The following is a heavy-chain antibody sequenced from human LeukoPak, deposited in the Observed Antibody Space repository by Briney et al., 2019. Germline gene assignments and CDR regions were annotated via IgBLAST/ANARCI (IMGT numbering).Heavy chain of an antibody. J-gene: IGHJ4*02. CDR2: ISSSSSYI. V-gene: IGHV3-21*01. D-gene: IGHD3-10*01. CDR1: GGSISSSS. CDR3: ATAARFGEYSSDY. Sequence: ETLSLTCTVSGGSISSSSYYWGWIRQPPGKGLEWVSSISSSSSYIYYADSVKGRFTISRDNAKNSLYLQMNSLRAEDTAVYYCATAARFGEYSSDYWGQGTLVTVSS.